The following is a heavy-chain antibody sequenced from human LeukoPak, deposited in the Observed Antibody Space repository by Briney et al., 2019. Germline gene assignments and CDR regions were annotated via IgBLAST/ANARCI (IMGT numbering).Heavy chain of an antibody. CDR1: GGTFSSYA. D-gene: IGHD3-10*01. J-gene: IGHJ1*01. CDR3: VRDMVHSGYFEY. Sequence: SVKVSCKASGGTFSSYAISWVRQAPGQGLEWMGGIIPIFGTADYAQKFQGRVSLTRDMSTSTVYMELSSLTSEDTAVYYCVRDMVHSGYFEYWGQGTLVTVSS. V-gene: IGHV1-69*05. CDR2: IIPIFGTA.